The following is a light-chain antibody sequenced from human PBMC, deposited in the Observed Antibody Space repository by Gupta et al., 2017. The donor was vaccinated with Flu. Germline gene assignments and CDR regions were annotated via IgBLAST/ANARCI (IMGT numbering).Light chain of an antibody. Sequence: EIVLPQSPGTLSLSPGERATPSCRARQSVSSSYLAWYQQKPGQAPRLLIYGASSRATGIPDRFSGSGSGTEFTLTISRLEPEDFAVYYCHQDGSSPITFGGGTKVEIK. J-gene: IGKJ4*01. CDR2: GAS. CDR3: HQDGSSPIT. V-gene: IGKV3-20*01. CDR1: QSVSSSY.